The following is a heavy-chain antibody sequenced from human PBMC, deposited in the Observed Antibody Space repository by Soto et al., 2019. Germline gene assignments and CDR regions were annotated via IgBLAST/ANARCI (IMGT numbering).Heavy chain of an antibody. Sequence: ESGGGVVQPGSSLRLSCAASGFTLSRYGMHWVRQAPGKGLEWVAVISYDGRNKYYADSVKGRFTISRDNSKNTLYLEMNSLRAEDTAVYYCAKGGSISARYFDYWGQGTLATVSS. J-gene: IGHJ4*02. CDR2: ISYDGRNK. CDR3: AKGGSISARYFDY. V-gene: IGHV3-30*18. D-gene: IGHD6-6*01. CDR1: GFTLSRYG.